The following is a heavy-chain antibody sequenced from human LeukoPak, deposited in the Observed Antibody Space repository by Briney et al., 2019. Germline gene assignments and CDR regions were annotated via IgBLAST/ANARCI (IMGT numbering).Heavy chain of an antibody. CDR2: FIPILGIA. Sequence: SVKVSCKASGGSFSRNAISWVRQAPGQGLEWMGRFIPILGIATYAQKFQGRVTITADRSTSTAYMELSGLRSEDTAVYYCARIQAVGVPVAIDAYYSYGMDVWGQGTAVTVSS. V-gene: IGHV1-69*04. CDR3: ARIQAVGVPVAIDAYYSYGMDV. J-gene: IGHJ6*02. CDR1: GGSFSRNA. D-gene: IGHD2-2*02.